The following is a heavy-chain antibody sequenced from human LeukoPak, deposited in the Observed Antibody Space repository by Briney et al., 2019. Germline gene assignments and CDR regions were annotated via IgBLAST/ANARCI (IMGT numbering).Heavy chain of an antibody. CDR3: AKRRETWRYYDSSGYPSPDY. J-gene: IGHJ4*02. Sequence: PGGSLRLSCAASGFTFSSYAMSWVRQAPGKGLKWVSAISGSGGSTYYADSVKGRFTISRDNSKNTLYLQMNSLRAEDTAVYYCAKRRETWRYYDSSGYPSPDYWGQGTLVTVSS. CDR2: ISGSGGST. V-gene: IGHV3-23*01. D-gene: IGHD3-22*01. CDR1: GFTFSSYA.